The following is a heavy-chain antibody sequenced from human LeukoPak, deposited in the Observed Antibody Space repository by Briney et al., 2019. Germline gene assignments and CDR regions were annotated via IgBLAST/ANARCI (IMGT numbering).Heavy chain of an antibody. Sequence: RPGGSLRLSCAASGFTFDDYGMSWVRQAPGKGLEWVSGINWNGGSTGYADSVKGRFTISRDNAKNSLYLQMNSLRAEDTAVYYCARQPYDILTGYGSGWLDYWGQGTLVTVSS. D-gene: IGHD3-9*01. J-gene: IGHJ4*02. CDR2: INWNGGST. V-gene: IGHV3-20*04. CDR3: ARQPYDILTGYGSGWLDY. CDR1: GFTFDDYG.